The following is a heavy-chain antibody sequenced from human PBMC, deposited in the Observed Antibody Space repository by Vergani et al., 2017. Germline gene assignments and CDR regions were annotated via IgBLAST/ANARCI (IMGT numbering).Heavy chain of an antibody. J-gene: IGHJ3*02. CDR1: GFTFGDYA. D-gene: IGHD2-2*01. Sequence: EVQLVESGGGLVQPGRSLRLSCTASGFTFGDYAMSWFRQAPGKGLEWVGFIRSKAYGGTTEYAASVKGRFTISRDDSKSIAYLQMNSLKTEDTAVYYCTRRPLGYCSSTSCPVGAFDIWGKGTMVTVSS. CDR3: TRRPLGYCSSTSCPVGAFDI. CDR2: IRSKAYGGTT. V-gene: IGHV3-49*03.